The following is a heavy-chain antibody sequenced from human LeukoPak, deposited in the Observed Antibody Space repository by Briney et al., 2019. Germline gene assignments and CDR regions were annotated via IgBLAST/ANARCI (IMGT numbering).Heavy chain of an antibody. J-gene: IGHJ4*02. CDR1: GGSISSSSYY. CDR2: IYYSGST. CDR3: ARGKSITPSW. V-gene: IGHV4-39*01. Sequence: PSETLSLTCTVSGGSISSSSYYWGWIRQPPGKGLEWIGSIYYSGSTYYNPSLKSRVTISVDTSKNQFSLKLSSVSAADTAVYHCARGKSITPSWWGQGTLVTVSS. D-gene: IGHD3-10*01.